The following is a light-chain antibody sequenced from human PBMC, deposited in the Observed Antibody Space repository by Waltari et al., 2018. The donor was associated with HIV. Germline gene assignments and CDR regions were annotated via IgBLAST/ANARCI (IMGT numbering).Light chain of an antibody. CDR1: QGISSY. V-gene: IGKV1-9*01. J-gene: IGKJ1*01. CDR2: EAS. CDR3: QQLDRYPRT. Sequence: DIQLTQSPSFPSASVGDRVTITCRASQGISSYLAWYQQKPGKVPKLLIFEASTLQIGVPSRFSGSGFGTEFTLTISSLHPEDFATYSCQQLDRYPRTFGQGTKVEIK.